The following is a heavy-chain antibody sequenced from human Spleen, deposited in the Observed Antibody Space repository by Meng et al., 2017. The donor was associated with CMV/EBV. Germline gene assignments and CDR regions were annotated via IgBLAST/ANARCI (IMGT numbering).Heavy chain of an antibody. CDR2: INPNSGGT. CDR3: ARDHDWGAGELLGMDV. V-gene: IGHV1-2*02. J-gene: IGHJ6*02. D-gene: IGHD3-16*01. Sequence: ASVKVSCKASGYTFTGYYMHWVRQAPGQGLEWMGWINPNSGGTNYAQKLQGRVTMTTDTSTSTAYMELRSLRSDDTAVYYCARDHDWGAGELLGMDVWGQGTTVTVSS. CDR1: GYTFTGYY.